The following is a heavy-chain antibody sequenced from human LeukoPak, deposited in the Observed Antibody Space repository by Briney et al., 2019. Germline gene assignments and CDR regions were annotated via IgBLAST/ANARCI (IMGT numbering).Heavy chain of an antibody. CDR3: AREVLGGDYYDSSGYYYFDY. J-gene: IGHJ4*02. CDR1: GGSISTDGYY. V-gene: IGHV4-30-2*01. CDR2: IYHSGST. D-gene: IGHD3-22*01. Sequence: SETLSLTCTVSGGSISTDGYYWSWIRQPPGEGLEWIGYIYHSGSTYYNPSLKSRVTISVDTSKNQLSLKLSSVTAADTAVYYCAREVLGGDYYDSSGYYYFDYWGQGTLVTVSS.